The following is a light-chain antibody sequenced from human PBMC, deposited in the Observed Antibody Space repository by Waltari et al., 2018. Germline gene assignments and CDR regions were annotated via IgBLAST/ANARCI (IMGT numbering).Light chain of an antibody. J-gene: IGKJ2*01. CDR3: QQPYPYPYT. V-gene: IGKV1-9*01. CDR2: AAL. CDR1: QGLSTY. Sequence: IHLTQSPSSLSASVGERVPITCRSRQGLSTYLDWYEQKPGEAPTLLIYAALNLQSGVPSRFSGSGSGTDFTLTISSLQPEDFATYNCQQPYPYPYTFGQGTKLEIK.